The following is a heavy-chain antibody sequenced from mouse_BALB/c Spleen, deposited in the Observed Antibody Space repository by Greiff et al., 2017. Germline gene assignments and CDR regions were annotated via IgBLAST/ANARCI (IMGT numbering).Heavy chain of an antibody. J-gene: IGHJ3*01. CDR3: ARSPLYDGYYVAWFAY. V-gene: IGHV5-17*02. D-gene: IGHD2-3*01. Sequence: EVQVVESGGGLVQPGGSRKLSCAASGFTFSSFGMHWVRQAPEKGLEWVAYISSGSSTIYYADTVKGRFTISRDNPKNTLFLQMTSLRSEDTAMYYCARSPLYDGYYVAWFAYWGQGTLVTVSA. CDR1: GFTFSSFG. CDR2: ISSGSSTI.